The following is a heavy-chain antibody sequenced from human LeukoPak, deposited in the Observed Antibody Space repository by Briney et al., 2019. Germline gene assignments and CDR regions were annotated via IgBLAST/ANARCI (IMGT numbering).Heavy chain of an antibody. Sequence: SETLSLTCTVSGGSISSYYWSWIRQPPGKGLEWIGYIYYSGSTNYNPSLKSRVTISVDTSKNQSSLKLSSVTAADTAVYYCARDLDGMDVWGQGTTVTVSS. V-gene: IGHV4-59*01. J-gene: IGHJ6*02. CDR3: ARDLDGMDV. CDR2: IYYSGST. CDR1: GGSISSYY.